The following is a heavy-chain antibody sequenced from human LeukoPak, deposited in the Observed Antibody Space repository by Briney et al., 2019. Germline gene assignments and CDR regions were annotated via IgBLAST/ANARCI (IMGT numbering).Heavy chain of an antibody. CDR3: ARVANSNYYFDC. CDR2: ISGSSGTI. Sequence: GGSLRLSCTASGFTFSSYNMNWVRQTPGKGLEWLSYISGSSGTIYYADSVKGRFTISRDNAKNSLDLQMNSLRDEDTALYYCARVANSNYYFDCWGQGTMVSVSS. V-gene: IGHV3-48*02. D-gene: IGHD1-7*01. CDR1: GFTFSSYN. J-gene: IGHJ4*02.